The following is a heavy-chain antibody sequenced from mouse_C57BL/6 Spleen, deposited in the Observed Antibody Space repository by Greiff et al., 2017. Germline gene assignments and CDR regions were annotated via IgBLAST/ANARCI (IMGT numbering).Heavy chain of an antibody. J-gene: IGHJ4*01. V-gene: IGHV1-53*01. CDR1: GYTFTSYW. CDR2: INPSHGGT. Sequence: QVQLQQPGTELVKPGASVKMSCKASGYTFTSYWMHWVQPRPGQGLEWIGNINPSHGGTNYNEKFKSKATLTVDKSSSIAYLQRISRTSEDSAVYYCARGLPLLYYAMDYWGQGTSVTVSS. CDR3: ARGLPLLYYAMDY. D-gene: IGHD2-2*01.